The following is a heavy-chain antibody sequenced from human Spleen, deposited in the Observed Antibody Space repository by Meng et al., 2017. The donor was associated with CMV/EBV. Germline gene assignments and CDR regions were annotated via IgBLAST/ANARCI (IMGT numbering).Heavy chain of an antibody. CDR2: IYSGGNT. V-gene: IGHV3-53*01. D-gene: IGHD4/OR15-4a*01. CDR1: GFTVSSNY. CDR3: AKDLGAGYFDY. Sequence: GESLKISCAASGFTVSSNYMSWVRQAPGKGLKWVSIIYSGGNTYYADSVKGRFTISRDNSKNMLYLQMNSLRAEDTAVYYCAKDLGAGYFDYWGQGTLVTVSS. J-gene: IGHJ4*02.